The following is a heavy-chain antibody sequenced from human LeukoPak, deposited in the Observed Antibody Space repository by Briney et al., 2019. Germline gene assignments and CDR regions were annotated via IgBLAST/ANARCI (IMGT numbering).Heavy chain of an antibody. Sequence: ASVKVSCKASGYTFTGYYMHWVRQAPGQGLEWMGWINPNSGGTNYAQKFQGRVTMTRDTSISTAYMEPSRLRSDDTAVYYCARVGLCGGDCYYFDYWGQGTLVTVSS. J-gene: IGHJ4*02. CDR1: GYTFTGYY. CDR3: ARVGLCGGDCYYFDY. D-gene: IGHD2-21*02. CDR2: INPNSGGT. V-gene: IGHV1-2*02.